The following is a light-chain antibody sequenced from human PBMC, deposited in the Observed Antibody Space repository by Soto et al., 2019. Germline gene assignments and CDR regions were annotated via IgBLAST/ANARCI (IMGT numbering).Light chain of an antibody. J-gene: IGKJ1*01. CDR3: QQYGSSPRT. CDR2: GAS. V-gene: IGKV3-20*01. Sequence: LVLTPFSGSLALSSGEKATPSLRRSQSVSSSYLAWYQQKPGQAPRLLIYGASSRATGIPDRFSGSGSGTDFTLTISRLEPEDFAVYYCQQYGSSPRTVGQGTKVDIK. CDR1: QSVSSSY.